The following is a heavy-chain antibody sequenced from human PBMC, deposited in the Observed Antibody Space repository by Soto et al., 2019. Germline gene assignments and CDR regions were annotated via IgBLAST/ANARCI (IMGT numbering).Heavy chain of an antibody. V-gene: IGHV4-30-2*01. D-gene: IGHD4-17*01. J-gene: IGHJ3*01. CDR2: IFHSGDT. Sequence: QIQLQESGSGLIKPSQTLSLTCAVSGASISNGGYSWHWIRQPPGKGRDWIGYIFHSGDTYYHPSLQSRVSMSVDKSRHMFSLKLTSVTAADTAVYYCARVDYDLGGHDAFDVWGQGAVVTVSS. CDR3: ARVDYDLGGHDAFDV. CDR1: GASISNGGYS.